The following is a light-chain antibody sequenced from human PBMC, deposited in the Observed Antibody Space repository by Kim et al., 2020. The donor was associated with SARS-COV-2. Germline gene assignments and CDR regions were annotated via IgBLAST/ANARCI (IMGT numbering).Light chain of an antibody. J-gene: IGLJ2*01. CDR3: QAWDSSTVV. Sequence: SESPVKTASISGSGDKLGDKYACWYQQKQGQSPVLVIYQDSKRPSGIPERFSGSNSGNTATLTISRTQAMDEADYYCQAWDSSTVVFGGGTQLTVL. CDR1: KLGDKY. CDR2: QDS. V-gene: IGLV3-1*01.